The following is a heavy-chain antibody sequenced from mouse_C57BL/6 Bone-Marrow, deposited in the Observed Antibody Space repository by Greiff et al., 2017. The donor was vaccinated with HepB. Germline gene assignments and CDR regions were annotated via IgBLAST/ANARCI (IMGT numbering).Heavy chain of an antibody. CDR2: ISGGGGNT. CDR3: ARHDYSNKYYYAMDY. D-gene: IGHD2-5*01. CDR1: GFTFSSYT. Sequence: EVHLVESGGGLVKPGGSLKLSCAASGFTFSSYTMSWVRQTPEKRLEWVATISGGGGNTYYPDSVKGRFTISRDNAKNTLYLQMSSLRSEDTALYYCARHDYSNKYYYAMDYWGQGTSVTVSS. J-gene: IGHJ4*01. V-gene: IGHV5-9*01.